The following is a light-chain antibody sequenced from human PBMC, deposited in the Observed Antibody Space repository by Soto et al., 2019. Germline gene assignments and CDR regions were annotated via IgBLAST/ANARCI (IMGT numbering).Light chain of an antibody. CDR3: QQYSNYWT. V-gene: IGKV1-5*03. J-gene: IGKJ1*01. Sequence: DIQMTQSPSTLSGSVGDRVTITCRASQTISSWLAWYQQKPGKAPKLLIYKASTLKSGVPSRFSGSGSGTEIPLPIRSLQPDEFATYYCQQYSNYWTFGQGTKVDIK. CDR2: KAS. CDR1: QTISSW.